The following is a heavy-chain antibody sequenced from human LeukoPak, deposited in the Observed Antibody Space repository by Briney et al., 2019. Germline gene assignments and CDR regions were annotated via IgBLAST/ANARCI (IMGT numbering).Heavy chain of an antibody. CDR3: ASRKLGNDY. J-gene: IGHJ4*02. CDR1: GGSVSDYY. CDR2: IYYTGST. V-gene: IGHV4-59*02. D-gene: IGHD7-27*01. Sequence: SSETLSLTCTISGGSVSDYYWSWIRQSPGKGLEWIGYIYYTGSTSYNPSLKSRVTISADTSKNEFSLKLNSVTAADTAVYYCASRKLGNDYWGQGTLVTVSS.